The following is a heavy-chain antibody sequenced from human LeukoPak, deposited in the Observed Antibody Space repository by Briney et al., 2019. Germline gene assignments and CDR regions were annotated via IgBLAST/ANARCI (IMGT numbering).Heavy chain of an antibody. Sequence: GGSLRLSCAASGFTFSSYAMSWVRQAPGKGLEWVSAISGSGGSTYYADSVKGWFTISRDNSKNTLYLQMNSLRAEDTAVYHCAKDRSRSGSYYYASYWGQGTLVTVSS. D-gene: IGHD3-10*01. CDR2: ISGSGGST. CDR3: AKDRSRSGSYYYASY. V-gene: IGHV3-23*01. J-gene: IGHJ4*02. CDR1: GFTFSSYA.